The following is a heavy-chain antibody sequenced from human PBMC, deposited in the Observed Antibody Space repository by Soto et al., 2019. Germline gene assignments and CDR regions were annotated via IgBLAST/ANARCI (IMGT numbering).Heavy chain of an antibody. Sequence: GCSLRLSCAASGFTFSSYSMNLVRQAPGKGLEWVSSISSSSSYIYYADSVKGRFTISRDNAKNSLYLQMNSLRAEDTAVYYCARDQGYDTYYYDSSGYFYYGMDVWGEGTTVTVS. J-gene: IGHJ6*02. CDR3: ARDQGYDTYYYDSSGYFYYGMDV. CDR2: ISSSSSYI. D-gene: IGHD3-22*01. V-gene: IGHV3-21*01. CDR1: GFTFSSYS.